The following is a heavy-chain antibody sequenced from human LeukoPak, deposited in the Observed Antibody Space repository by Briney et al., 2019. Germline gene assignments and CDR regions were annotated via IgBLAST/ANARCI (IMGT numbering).Heavy chain of an antibody. CDR2: MNPNSGNT. J-gene: IGHJ4*02. CDR3: AISSRTARTFKRIRGVIVFLDY. Sequence: ASVKVSCKASGYTFTSYDINWVRQATGQGLEWMGWMNPNSGNTGYAQKFQGRVTMTRNTSISTAYMELSSLRSEDTAVYYCAISSRTARTFKRIRGVIVFLDYWGQGTLVTVSS. V-gene: IGHV1-8*01. CDR1: GYTFTSYD. D-gene: IGHD3-10*01.